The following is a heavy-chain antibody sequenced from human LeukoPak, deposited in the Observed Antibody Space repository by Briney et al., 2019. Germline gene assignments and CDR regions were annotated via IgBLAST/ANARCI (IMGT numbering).Heavy chain of an antibody. J-gene: IGHJ5*02. CDR1: GFTFSSYS. Sequence: PGGSLRLSCAASGFTFSSYSMNWVRQAPGKGLEWVSSISSSSSYIYYADSVKGRFTISRDNAKNSLYLQMNSLRAEDTAVYYCASTSLSIAARRNWFDPWGQGTLVTVSS. CDR3: ASTSLSIAARRNWFDP. CDR2: ISSSSSYI. D-gene: IGHD6-6*01. V-gene: IGHV3-21*01.